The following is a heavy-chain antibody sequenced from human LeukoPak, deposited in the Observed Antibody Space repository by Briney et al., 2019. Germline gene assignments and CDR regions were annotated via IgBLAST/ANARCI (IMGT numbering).Heavy chain of an antibody. V-gene: IGHV3-15*01. CDR3: TTGDIVVVAAAADAFDI. CDR2: IKSKTDGGTT. J-gene: IGHJ3*02. D-gene: IGHD2-15*01. Sequence: GGSLRLSCAASGFTFSNAWMSWVRQAPGKGLEWVGRIKSKTDGGTTDYAAPVKGRFTISRDDSKNTLYLQMNSLKTEDTAVYYCTTGDIVVVAAAADAFDIWGQGTMVTVSS. CDR1: GFTFSNAW.